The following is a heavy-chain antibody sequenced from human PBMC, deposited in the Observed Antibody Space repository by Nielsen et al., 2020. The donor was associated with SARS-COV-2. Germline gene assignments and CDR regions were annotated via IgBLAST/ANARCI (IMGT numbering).Heavy chain of an antibody. CDR3: ARDRDTVRARSNWNDYGY. V-gene: IGHV1-18*01. Sequence: ASVKVSCKASGYTFRSYGINWVRQAPGQGLEWMGWISGYSCNTNYAQRLQGRVTMTTATSTSTAYMELRGLRSDDTAVYYCARDRDTVRARSNWNDYGYWGQGTLVTVSS. CDR1: GYTFRSYG. D-gene: IGHD1-20*01. J-gene: IGHJ4*02. CDR2: ISGYSCNT.